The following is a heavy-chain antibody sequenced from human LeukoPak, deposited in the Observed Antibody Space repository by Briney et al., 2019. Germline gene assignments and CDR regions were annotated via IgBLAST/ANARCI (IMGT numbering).Heavy chain of an antibody. CDR1: GYTFTGYY. V-gene: IGHV1-2*02. Sequence: AASVKVSCKASGYTFTGYYMHWVRQAPGQGLEWMGWINPNSGGTNYAQKFQGRVTMTRDTSISTAYMELSRLRSDDTAVYYCARGSLGCGGDCYTITPFDYWGQGTLVTVSS. J-gene: IGHJ4*02. CDR3: ARGSLGCGGDCYTITPFDY. CDR2: INPNSGGT. D-gene: IGHD2-21*02.